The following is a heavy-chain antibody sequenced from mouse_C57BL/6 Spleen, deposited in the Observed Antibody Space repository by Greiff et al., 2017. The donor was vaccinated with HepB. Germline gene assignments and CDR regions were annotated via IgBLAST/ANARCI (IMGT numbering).Heavy chain of an antibody. CDR3: ARSHPHDYGSSYWYFDV. J-gene: IGHJ1*03. V-gene: IGHV1-20*01. CDR1: GYSFTGYF. D-gene: IGHD1-1*01. CDR2: INPYNGDT. Sequence: VQLKQSGPELVKPGDSVKISCKASGYSFTGYFMNWVMQSHGKSLEWIGRINPYNGDTFYNQKFKGKATLTVDKSSSTAHMELRSLTSEDSAVYYCARSHPHDYGSSYWYFDVWGTGTTVTVSS.